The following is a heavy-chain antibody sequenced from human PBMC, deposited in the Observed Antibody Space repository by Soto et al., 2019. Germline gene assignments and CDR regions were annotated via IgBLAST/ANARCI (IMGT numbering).Heavy chain of an antibody. CDR1: GASFVFSY. J-gene: IGHJ6*02. V-gene: IGHV4-59*08. D-gene: IGHD3-10*01. CDR2: VTSSGYT. Sequence: SETLSLTCTGSGASFVFSYWSWVRQSPGKGLEWIGYVTSSGYTSYSPSLNGRVTMSVDTSKNQFSLNLNSVTAADTAVYYCARVDGSGSYSHGLDVWGQGTTVT. CDR3: ARVDGSGSYSHGLDV.